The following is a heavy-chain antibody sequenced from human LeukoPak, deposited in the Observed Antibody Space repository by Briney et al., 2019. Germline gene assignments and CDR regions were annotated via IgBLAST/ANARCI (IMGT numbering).Heavy chain of an antibody. CDR3: ARTSPMVRGVISLDAFDI. D-gene: IGHD3-10*01. J-gene: IGHJ3*02. CDR2: MNPNSGNT. CDR1: GYTFTSYD. Sequence: ASVKVSCKASGYTFTSYDINWVRQATGQGLEWMGWMNPNSGNTGYAQKFQGRVTITRNTSISTAYMELSSLRSEDTAVYYCARTSPMVRGVISLDAFDIWGQGTMVTVSS. V-gene: IGHV1-8*03.